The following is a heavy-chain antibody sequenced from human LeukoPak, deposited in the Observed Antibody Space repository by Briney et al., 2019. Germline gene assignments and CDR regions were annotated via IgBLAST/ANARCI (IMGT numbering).Heavy chain of an antibody. CDR2: ISASGAAT. D-gene: IGHD5-12*01. J-gene: IGHJ4*02. CDR1: RFTFSSFA. Sequence: GGSLRLSCAASRFTFSSFAMSWVRQAPGKGLEWVSGISASGAATYYPDSVKGRFTISRDNSKNTLYLQMNSLRAEDTALYYCAKGKTYEHFDSWGQGTLVTVSS. CDR3: AKGKTYEHFDS. V-gene: IGHV3-23*01.